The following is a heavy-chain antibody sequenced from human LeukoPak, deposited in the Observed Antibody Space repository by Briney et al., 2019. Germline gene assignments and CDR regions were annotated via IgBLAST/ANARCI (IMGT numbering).Heavy chain of an antibody. Sequence: GESLKISCKGPGYSFTDYWIGWVRQMPGKGPEWMGIIYPDDSDTRYSPSFQGQVTISADKSISTAYLQWSSLKASDTAMYYCARRDYYGSGINWGQGTLVTVSS. CDR1: GYSFTDYW. CDR3: ARRDYYGSGIN. J-gene: IGHJ4*02. CDR2: IYPDDSDT. V-gene: IGHV5-51*01. D-gene: IGHD3-10*01.